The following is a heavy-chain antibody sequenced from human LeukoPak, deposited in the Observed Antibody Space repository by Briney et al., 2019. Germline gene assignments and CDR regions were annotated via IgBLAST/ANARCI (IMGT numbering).Heavy chain of an antibody. CDR3: AKDGSGLTYYFDY. J-gene: IGHJ4*02. D-gene: IGHD6-19*01. Sequence: GGSLRLSCAASGFTFSSNGIHWVRQAPGKGLEWVAVISYDGSNKYYADSVKGRFTISRDNSKNTLYLQMSSLRVEDTAVYYCAKDGSGLTYYFDYWGQGTLVTVSA. CDR1: GFTFSSNG. CDR2: ISYDGSNK. V-gene: IGHV3-30*18.